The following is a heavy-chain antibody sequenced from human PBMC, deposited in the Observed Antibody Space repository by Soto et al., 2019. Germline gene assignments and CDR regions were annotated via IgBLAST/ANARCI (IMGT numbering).Heavy chain of an antibody. J-gene: IGHJ5*02. CDR3: VKNAGWFNT. CDR1: GFTFGTTD. CDR2: IDGSGGIT. V-gene: IGHV3-23*01. Sequence: LRLSCAASGFTFGTTDMSWVRQAPGEGLEWVSTIDGSGGITYYADSVKGRFTISRDNSRNTVYLQMNSLRGDDTALYYWVKNAGWFNTWGPGALVAVSS.